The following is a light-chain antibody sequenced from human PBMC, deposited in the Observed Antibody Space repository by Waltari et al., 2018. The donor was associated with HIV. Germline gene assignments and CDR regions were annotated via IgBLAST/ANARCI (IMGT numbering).Light chain of an antibody. CDR1: SSDVGAYSY. CDR2: DVT. Sequence: QSALTQPPSASGSPGQSVTIPCTGTSSDVGAYSYVSWFQQPPGKAPKLMIYDVTKRPSGVPDRFSGSKSGNTASLTVSGLQAEDEADYYCASHAGSKDVFGGGTRLTVL. V-gene: IGLV2-8*01. CDR3: ASHAGSKDV. J-gene: IGLJ2*01.